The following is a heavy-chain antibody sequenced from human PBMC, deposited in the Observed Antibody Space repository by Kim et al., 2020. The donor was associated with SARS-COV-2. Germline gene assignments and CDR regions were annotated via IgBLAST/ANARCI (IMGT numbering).Heavy chain of an antibody. D-gene: IGHD3-10*01. V-gene: IGHV3-23*01. CDR2: ISGSSGRT. J-gene: IGHJ5*02. CDR3: VRRLEDSGSYRPFDP. Sequence: GGSLRLSCAASGFTFSTYAMSWVRQAPGKGLEWVSTISGSSGRTYYADSVKGRFTISRDNSKNTLYLQMSSLRLEDTAVYYCVRRLEDSGSYRPFDPWGQGTLVTVSS. CDR1: GFTFSTYA.